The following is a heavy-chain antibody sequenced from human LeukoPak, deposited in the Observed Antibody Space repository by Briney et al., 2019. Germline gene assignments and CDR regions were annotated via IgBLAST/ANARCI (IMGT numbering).Heavy chain of an antibody. CDR2: IKQDGSEK. V-gene: IGHV3-7*01. CDR3: ARDDLPAYYYDSSGPIDP. D-gene: IGHD3-22*01. J-gene: IGHJ5*02. Sequence: PGGSLRLSCAASGLTFSSYWMSWVRQAPGKGLEWVANIKQDGSEKYYVDSVKGRFTISRDNAKNSLYLQMNSLRAEDTAVYYCARDDLPAYYYDSSGPIDPWGQGTLVTVSS. CDR1: GLTFSSYW.